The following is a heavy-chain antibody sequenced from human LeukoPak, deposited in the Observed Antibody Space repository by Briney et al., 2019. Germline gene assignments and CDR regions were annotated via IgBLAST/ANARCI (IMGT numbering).Heavy chain of an antibody. D-gene: IGHD3-22*01. CDR3: AKVSDSSGYYATYYFDY. CDR2: IWYGGSNK. V-gene: IGHV3-33*06. CDR1: GFTFSSYG. Sequence: PGGSLRLSCAASGFTFSSYGMHWVRQAPGKGLEWVAVIWYGGSNKYYADSVKGRFTISRDNSKNTLYLQMNSLRAEDTAVYYCAKVSDSSGYYATYYFDYWGQGTLVTVSS. J-gene: IGHJ4*02.